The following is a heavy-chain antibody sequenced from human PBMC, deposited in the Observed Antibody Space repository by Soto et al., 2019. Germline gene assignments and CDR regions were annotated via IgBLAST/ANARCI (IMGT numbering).Heavy chain of an antibody. CDR2: INPNSGVT. CDR1: GDTFNDYY. CDR3: ARESGGATATLDYYCFYMDV. V-gene: IGHV1-2*04. D-gene: IGHD5-12*01. J-gene: IGHJ6*03. Sequence: QVQLVQSGAEVKKPGASVTVSCRSSGDTFNDYYIHWVRQAPGQGLEWMGWINPNSGVTKYAQKVQGWVSMTRDTSIRTVYMQRSRLRSDDTAVYYCARESGGATATLDYYCFYMDVWGTGTTVTVSS.